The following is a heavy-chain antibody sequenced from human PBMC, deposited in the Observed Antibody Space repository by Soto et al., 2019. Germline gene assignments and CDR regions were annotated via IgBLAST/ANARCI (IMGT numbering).Heavy chain of an antibody. Sequence: ASVKVSCKASGGTFSSYAISWVRQAPGQGLEWMGGIIPIFGTANYAQKFQGRVTITADESTSTAYMELSSLRSEDTAVYYCARGYSSGWYFDLWGRGTLVTVSS. V-gene: IGHV1-69*13. CDR2: IIPIFGTA. J-gene: IGHJ2*01. D-gene: IGHD6-19*01. CDR3: ARGYSSGWYFDL. CDR1: GGTFSSYA.